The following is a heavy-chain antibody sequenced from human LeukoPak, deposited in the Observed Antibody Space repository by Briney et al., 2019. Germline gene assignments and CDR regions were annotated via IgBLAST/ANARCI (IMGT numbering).Heavy chain of an antibody. CDR2: INHSGST. CDR1: GFTFDDYA. D-gene: IGHD3-22*01. V-gene: IGHV4-34*01. CDR3: ASQFYYYDSSHRGFDY. Sequence: LRLSCAASGFTFDDYAMNWIRQPPGKGLEWIGEINHSGSTNYNPSLKSRVTISVDTSKNQFSLKLSSVTAADTAVYYCASQFYYYDSSHRGFDYWGQGTLVTVSS. J-gene: IGHJ4*02.